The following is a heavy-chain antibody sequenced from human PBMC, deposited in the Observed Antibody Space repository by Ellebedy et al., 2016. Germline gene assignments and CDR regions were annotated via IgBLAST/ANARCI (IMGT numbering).Heavy chain of an antibody. V-gene: IGHV3-23*01. CDR3: RQGHYADY. CDR2: ISANADKR. J-gene: IGHJ4*02. Sequence: GGSLRLSXAASGLTFSNFFMSWVRQAPGKGLEWVSTISANADKRDFADSVKGRFTISRDNSRNTLHLQMNNLRGEDTAVYYCRQGHYADYWGQGTLVTVSS. CDR1: GLTFSNFF.